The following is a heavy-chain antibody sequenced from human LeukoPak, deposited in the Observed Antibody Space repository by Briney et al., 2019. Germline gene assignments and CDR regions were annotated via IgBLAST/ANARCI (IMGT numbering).Heavy chain of an antibody. CDR2: ISYDGSNK. Sequence: PGGSLRLSCAASGFTFSSYGMHWVRQAPGKGLEWVAVISYDGSNKYYADSVKGRFTISRDNSKNTLYLQMNSLRAEDTAVYYCARDRGYCSGGSCYRSYYYYYYMDVWGKGTTVTVSS. D-gene: IGHD2-15*01. CDR3: ARDRGYCSGGSCYRSYYYYYYMDV. CDR1: GFTFSSYG. J-gene: IGHJ6*03. V-gene: IGHV3-30*03.